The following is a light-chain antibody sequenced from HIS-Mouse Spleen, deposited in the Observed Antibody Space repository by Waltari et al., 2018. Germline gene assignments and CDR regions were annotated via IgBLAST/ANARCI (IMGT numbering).Light chain of an antibody. Sequence: SYELTQPPSVSVSPGQTARITCPGDALPKQDAYWYQKKSGQAPVLVIYEDSKRPSGIPERFSGSSSGTMATLTISGAQVEDEADYYCYSTDSSGNHRVFGGGTKLTVL. CDR1: ALPKQD. CDR3: YSTDSSGNHRV. CDR2: EDS. V-gene: IGLV3-10*01. J-gene: IGLJ2*01.